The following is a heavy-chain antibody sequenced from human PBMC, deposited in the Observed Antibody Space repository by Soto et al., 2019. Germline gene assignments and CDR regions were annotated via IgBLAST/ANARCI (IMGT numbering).Heavy chain of an antibody. Sequence: PSQTLSLTCAISGDSVSSNSAAWNWIRQSPSRGLEWLRRTCFRSYWYNDYVLSVKSRITINPDTSKNQFSLQLNSVTAAETAVYYCARHSYYSSPLRFDPWGQGTLVTVSS. V-gene: IGHV6-1*01. CDR1: GDSVSSNSAA. D-gene: IGHD4-4*01. J-gene: IGHJ5*02. CDR3: ARHSYYSSPLRFDP. CDR2: TCFRSYWYN.